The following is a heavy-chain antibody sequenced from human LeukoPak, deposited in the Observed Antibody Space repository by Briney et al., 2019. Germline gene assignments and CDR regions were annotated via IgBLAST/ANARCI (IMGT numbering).Heavy chain of an antibody. Sequence: PGGSLRLSCAASGFTFSDYYMSWIRQAPGKGLEWVSYISSSGSTIYYADSVKGRFTISRDNAKNSLYLQMNSLRAEDTAVYYCARERKQGSYYYDSSGYNMDVWGQGTTVTVSS. CDR3: ARERKQGSYYYDSSGYNMDV. CDR2: ISSSGSTI. J-gene: IGHJ6*02. D-gene: IGHD3-22*01. V-gene: IGHV3-11*01. CDR1: GFTFSDYY.